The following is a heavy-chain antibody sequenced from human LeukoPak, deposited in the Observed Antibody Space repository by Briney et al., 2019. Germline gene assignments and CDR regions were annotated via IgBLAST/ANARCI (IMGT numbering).Heavy chain of an antibody. CDR2: ISYDGNNK. Sequence: PGGSLRLSCAGSGFTFNIYGIHWVRQAPGKGLEWVAVISYDGNNKYYADSVKGRFTISRDNSKNTLYLQLNSLRAEDTAVYHCARGGGNSAWFYYFDYWGQGTLVTVSS. V-gene: IGHV3-30-3*01. D-gene: IGHD4-23*01. CDR1: GFTFNIYG. J-gene: IGHJ4*02. CDR3: ARGGGNSAWFYYFDY.